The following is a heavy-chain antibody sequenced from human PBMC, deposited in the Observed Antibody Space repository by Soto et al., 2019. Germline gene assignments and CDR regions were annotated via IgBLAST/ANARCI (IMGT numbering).Heavy chain of an antibody. Sequence: PLQTLSLTCAISGDSVSRYSASSNWIRQYPSRGLEWLGRTYYRSRWYNDYAVSVKTPITVNPDTSKNQFSLHLNSVTPEDTAVYYCAGTTSLQWYYMAVWDKGTTVTVSS. V-gene: IGHV6-1*01. CDR3: AGTTSLQWYYMAV. CDR2: TYYRSRWYN. D-gene: IGHD1-7*01. CDR1: GDSVSRYSAS. J-gene: IGHJ6*03.